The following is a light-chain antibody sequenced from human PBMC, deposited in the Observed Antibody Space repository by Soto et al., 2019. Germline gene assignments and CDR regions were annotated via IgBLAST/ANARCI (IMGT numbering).Light chain of an antibody. CDR2: AAS. CDR3: QQSYSTPFT. J-gene: IGKJ2*01. CDR1: QSISTY. Sequence: DIQMTQSPFSLSASVGDRVTITCRASQSISTYLNWYQQKPGKAPNLLIYAASSLQGGVPSRFSGSPSGTDFTLTISSLHPEDFATYYCQQSYSTPFTFGQGTKLEIK. V-gene: IGKV1-39*01.